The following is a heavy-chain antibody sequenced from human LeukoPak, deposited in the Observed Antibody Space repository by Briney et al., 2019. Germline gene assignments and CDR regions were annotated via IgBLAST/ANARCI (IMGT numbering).Heavy chain of an antibody. V-gene: IGHV4-34*12. D-gene: IGHD2-2*01. Sequence: SETLSLTCGVYGYSLTNHFWIWLRQPPGKGLEWIGEILHNGATSYNPSLKSRVTTSVDTSKNQFFLKLSSVTAADTAVYYCARGPAAIHPWGQGTLVTVSS. CDR2: ILHNGAT. CDR3: ARGPAAIHP. J-gene: IGHJ5*02. CDR1: GYSLTNHF.